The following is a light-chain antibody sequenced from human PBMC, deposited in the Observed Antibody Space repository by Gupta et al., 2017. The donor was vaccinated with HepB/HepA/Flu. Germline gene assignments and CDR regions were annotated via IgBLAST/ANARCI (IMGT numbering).Light chain of an antibody. CDR1: QGISW. J-gene: IGKJ5*01. Sequence: DIQMTQSPSSVSAPVGDTVTITCRASQGISWLAWYQQKPGKAPNLLIYAASTLQSGVPSRFSGSGSGTSFTLTISSLQPEDFATYYCQQANSFPLTFGQGTRLEIK. CDR2: AAS. CDR3: QQANSFPLT. V-gene: IGKV1D-12*01.